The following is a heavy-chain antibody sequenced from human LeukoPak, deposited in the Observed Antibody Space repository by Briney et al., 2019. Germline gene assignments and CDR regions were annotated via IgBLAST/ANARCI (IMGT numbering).Heavy chain of an antibody. CDR3: ARDEGAKIVFDI. Sequence: GASVKVSCKASGGTFSSYAISWARQAPGQGPEWMGGIIPIFGTSNYAQKFQGRVTITADKSTSTAYMELSSLRSEDTAVYYCARDEGAKIVFDIWGQGTMVTVSS. D-gene: IGHD1-26*01. CDR2: IIPIFGTS. CDR1: GGTFSSYA. V-gene: IGHV1-69*06. J-gene: IGHJ3*02.